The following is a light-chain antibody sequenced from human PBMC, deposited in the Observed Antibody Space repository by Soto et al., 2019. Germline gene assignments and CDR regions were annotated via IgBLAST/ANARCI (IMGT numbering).Light chain of an antibody. CDR3: QQYDDWPPVT. J-gene: IGKJ4*01. CDR2: GAS. Sequence: ETVMTQSPATLSVSPGERATLSCRASQSVSTNLAWYHQQSGQAPRLLIYGASTRASGIPARFSGSGSGTEFTLTINSLQSEDYGTYFCQQYDDWPPVTFGGGTKVEIK. V-gene: IGKV3-15*01. CDR1: QSVSTN.